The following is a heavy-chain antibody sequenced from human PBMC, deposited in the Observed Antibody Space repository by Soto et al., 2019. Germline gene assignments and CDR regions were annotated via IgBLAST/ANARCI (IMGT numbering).Heavy chain of an antibody. CDR1: GFTFDDYA. J-gene: IGHJ1*01. D-gene: IGHD6-13*01. Sequence: GGSLRLSCAASGFTFDDYAMHWVRQVPGKGLEWVSGINWNSGSIGYGDSVKGRFAISRDNAKNSLHLQMNSLSAEDTAYYYCVKDESINWYSGHFRHWGQGTLVTVSS. CDR2: INWNSGSI. V-gene: IGHV3-9*01. CDR3: VKDESINWYSGHFRH.